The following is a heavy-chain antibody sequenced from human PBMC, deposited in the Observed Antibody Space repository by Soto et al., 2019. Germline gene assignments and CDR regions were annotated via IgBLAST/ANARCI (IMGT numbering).Heavy chain of an antibody. J-gene: IGHJ6*02. CDR3: ARDSVGAILRFPYYYGMDV. CDR1: GGSISSYY. V-gene: IGHV4-59*12. CDR2: AYYSGST. Sequence: SETLSLTCTVSGGSISSYYWSWIRQPPGKGLEWIGYAYYSGSTNYNPSLKSRVTISVDTSKNQFSLKLSSVTAADTAVYYCARDSVGAILRFPYYYGMDVWGQGTTVTVSS. D-gene: IGHD1-26*01.